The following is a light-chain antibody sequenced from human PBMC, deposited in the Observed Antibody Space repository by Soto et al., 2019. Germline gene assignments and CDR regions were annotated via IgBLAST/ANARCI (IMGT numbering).Light chain of an antibody. J-gene: IGKJ5*01. CDR2: GAS. V-gene: IGKV3-20*01. Sequence: EIGLTQAQGNMSLSPGERATLSCRASQSVSSSYLAWYQQKPGQAPRLLIYGASSRATGIPDRFSGSGSGTDFTLTISILDPEDLAVHYCQPFASLPSITFAQGTRLEIK. CDR1: QSVSSSY. CDR3: QPFASLPSIT.